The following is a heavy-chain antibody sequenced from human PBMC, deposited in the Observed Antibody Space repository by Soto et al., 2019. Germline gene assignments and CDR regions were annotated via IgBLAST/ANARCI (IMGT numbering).Heavy chain of an antibody. Sequence: GASVNVSCEASGYSLTGDYMHWGRQAPGQGLEWMGWINPNSGGTNYAQKFQGRVTMTRDTSISTAYMELSRLRSDDTAVYYCARDLGGNWNYPPAHYYFDYWGQGTLVTVSS. CDR2: INPNSGGT. D-gene: IGHD1-7*01. CDR1: GYSLTGDY. CDR3: ARDLGGNWNYPPAHYYFDY. J-gene: IGHJ4*02. V-gene: IGHV1-2*02.